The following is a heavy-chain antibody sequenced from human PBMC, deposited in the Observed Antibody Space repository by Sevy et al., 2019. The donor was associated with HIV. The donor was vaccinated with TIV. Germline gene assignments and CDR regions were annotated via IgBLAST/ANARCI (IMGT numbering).Heavy chain of an antibody. J-gene: IGHJ4*02. CDR3: ARDRKYPLYYFDY. CDR2: IHHSGIT. Sequence: SETLSLTCTVSGYSIRNGYYWAWIRQPPGKGLGWVGSIHHSGITHYNPSLKSRVIISVDTSKNQVCLGLSSVTAADTAMYYCARDRKYPLYYFDYWGQGILVTVSS. D-gene: IGHD6-6*01. CDR1: GYSIRNGYY. V-gene: IGHV4-38-2*02.